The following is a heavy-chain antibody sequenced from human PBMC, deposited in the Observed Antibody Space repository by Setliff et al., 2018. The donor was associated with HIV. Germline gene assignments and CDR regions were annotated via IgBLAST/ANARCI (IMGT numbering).Heavy chain of an antibody. V-gene: IGHV4-59*01. CDR1: GGSISSYY. CDR2: IYYSGNT. J-gene: IGHJ3*02. Sequence: SETLSLTCTVSGGSISSYYWSWIRQPPGKGLEWIGYIYYSGNTNYNPSLKSRVTISVDMSKNQFSLKLSSATAADTAVYYCARVTLHDYVWGSYRPPEGAFDIWGQGTMVTVSS. D-gene: IGHD3-16*02. CDR3: ARVTLHDYVWGSYRPPEGAFDI.